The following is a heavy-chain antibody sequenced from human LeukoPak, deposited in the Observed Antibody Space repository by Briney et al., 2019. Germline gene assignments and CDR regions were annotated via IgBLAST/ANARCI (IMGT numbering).Heavy chain of an antibody. Sequence: PGGSLRLSCAASGFTFGSYSMNWVRQAPGKGLEWVSSISSSSSYIYYADSVKGRFTISRDNAKNSLYLQMNSLRAEDTAVYYCARDHLRLGELSFDYWGQGTLVTVSS. CDR2: ISSSSSYI. CDR3: ARDHLRLGELSFDY. V-gene: IGHV3-21*01. J-gene: IGHJ4*02. CDR1: GFTFGSYS. D-gene: IGHD3-16*02.